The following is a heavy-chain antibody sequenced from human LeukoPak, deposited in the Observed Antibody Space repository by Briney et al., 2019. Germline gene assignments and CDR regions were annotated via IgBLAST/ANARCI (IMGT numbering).Heavy chain of an antibody. Sequence: SGGSLRLSCAASGFTFSSYAMSWVRQAPGKGLEWVSVIYSDGRTYYADSVKGRFTLSRDNSKNTLYLQMNSLRVDDTAVYYCARSPSYYYGMDVWGQGTTVTVSS. CDR1: GFTFSSYA. V-gene: IGHV3-66*01. CDR3: ARSPSYYYGMDV. CDR2: IYSDGRT. J-gene: IGHJ6*02.